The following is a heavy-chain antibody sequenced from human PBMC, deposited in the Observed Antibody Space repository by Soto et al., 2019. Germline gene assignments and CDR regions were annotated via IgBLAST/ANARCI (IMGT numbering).Heavy chain of an antibody. CDR1: GGSISSSSYY. Sequence: QLQLQESGPGLVKPSETLSLTCTVSGGSISSSSYYWGWIRQPPGKGLEWIGSIYYSGSTYYNPSLKSRVTISVDTSKNQFSLKLSSVTAADTAVYYCAMSGYSYGRYWYFDLWGRGTLVTVSS. CDR3: AMSGYSYGRYWYFDL. D-gene: IGHD5-18*01. V-gene: IGHV4-39*01. J-gene: IGHJ2*01. CDR2: IYYSGST.